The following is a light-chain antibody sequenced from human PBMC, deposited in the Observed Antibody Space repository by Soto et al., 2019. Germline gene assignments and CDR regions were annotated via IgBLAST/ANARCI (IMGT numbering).Light chain of an antibody. Sequence: EIVLTQSPGTLSLSPGERATLSCRASQSVSSSYLAWYQQKPGQAPRLLIYGASSRATGIPDRFSGSGSGTDFTLTISRLEPEDCAVYYCQQYGSSLSTFGQGTKLEMK. CDR3: QQYGSSLST. CDR1: QSVSSSY. J-gene: IGKJ2*01. CDR2: GAS. V-gene: IGKV3-20*01.